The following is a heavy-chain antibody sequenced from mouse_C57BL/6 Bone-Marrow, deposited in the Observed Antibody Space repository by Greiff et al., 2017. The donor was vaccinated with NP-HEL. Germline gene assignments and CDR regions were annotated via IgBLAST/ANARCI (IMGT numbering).Heavy chain of an antibody. CDR1: GYTFTSYW. D-gene: IGHD4-1*01. V-gene: IGHV1-50*01. CDR3: ASIWGASFAY. Sequence: QVQLQQPGAELVKPGASVKLSCKASGYTFTSYWMQWVKQRPGQGLEWIGEIDPSDSYTNYNQKFKGKATLTVDTSSSTAYMQLSSLTSEDSAVYYCASIWGASFAYWGQGTLVTVSA. J-gene: IGHJ3*01. CDR2: IDPSDSYT.